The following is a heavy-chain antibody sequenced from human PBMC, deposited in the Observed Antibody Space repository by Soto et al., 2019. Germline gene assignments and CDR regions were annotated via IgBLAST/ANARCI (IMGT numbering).Heavy chain of an antibody. CDR1: GFTFDDYA. D-gene: IGHD3-10*01. J-gene: IGHJ6*02. CDR2: ISWNSGSI. Sequence: PGGSLRLSCAASGFTFDDYAMHWVRQAPGKGLEWVSGISWNSGSIGYADSVKGRFTISRDNAKNSLYLQMNSLRAEDTALYYCAKDISYYGSGSSGMDVWGQGTTVTVSS. CDR3: AKDISYYGSGSSGMDV. V-gene: IGHV3-9*01.